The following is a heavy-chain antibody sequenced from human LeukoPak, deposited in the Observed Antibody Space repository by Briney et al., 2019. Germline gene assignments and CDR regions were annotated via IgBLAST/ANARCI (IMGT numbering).Heavy chain of an antibody. CDR1: GFTVSSNY. D-gene: IGHD3-22*01. CDR2: IYSGGST. Sequence: GGSLRLSCAASGFTVSSNYMSWVRQAPGKGLEWVSVIYSGGSTYYADSVKGRFTISRDNSKNTAYLQMNSLKTEDTAVYYCTRHQVDSSGYYLTWGQGTLVTVSS. J-gene: IGHJ5*02. CDR3: TRHQVDSSGYYLT. V-gene: IGHV3-53*01.